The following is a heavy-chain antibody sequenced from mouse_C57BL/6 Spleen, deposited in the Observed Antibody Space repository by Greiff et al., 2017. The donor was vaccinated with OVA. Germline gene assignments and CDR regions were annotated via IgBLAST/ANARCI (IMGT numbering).Heavy chain of an antibody. CDR1: GYTFTDYN. V-gene: IGHV1-18*01. Sequence: EVKLQQSGPELVKPGASVKIPCKASGYTFTDYNMDWVKQSHGKSLEWIGDINPNNGGTIYTQKFKGKATLTVDKSSSTAYMGRRSLTSEDTAVYYCARSGGWRAMDYWGQGTSVTVSS. CDR3: ARSGGWRAMDY. CDR2: INPNNGGT. J-gene: IGHJ4*01. D-gene: IGHD2-3*01.